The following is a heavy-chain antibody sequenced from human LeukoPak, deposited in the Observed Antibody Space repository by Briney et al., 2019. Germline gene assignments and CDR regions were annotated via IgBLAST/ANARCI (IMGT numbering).Heavy chain of an antibody. CDR2: ISGSGGST. CDR3: AKYYDILTGYYYGMDV. D-gene: IGHD3-9*01. V-gene: IGHV3-23*01. Sequence: GGSLRLSCAASGFTFSSYAMSWVRQAPGKGLEWVSAISGSGGSTYYADSVKGRFTISRDNSKNTLYLQMNSLRAEDTAVYYCAKYYDILTGYYYGMDVWGKGTTATVSS. J-gene: IGHJ6*04. CDR1: GFTFSSYA.